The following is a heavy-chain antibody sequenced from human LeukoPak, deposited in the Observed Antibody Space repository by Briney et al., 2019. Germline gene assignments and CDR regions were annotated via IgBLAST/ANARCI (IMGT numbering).Heavy chain of an antibody. J-gene: IGHJ6*03. CDR1: GGSFSGYY. CDR2: INHSGST. Sequence: SETLSLTCAVYGGSFSGYYWSWIRQPPGKGLEWIGEINHSGSTNYNPSLKSRVTISVDTSKNQFSLKLSSVTAADTAVYYCAGSVGYCSSTSCHPDYYYMDVWGKGTTVTISS. CDR3: AGSVGYCSSTSCHPDYYYMDV. D-gene: IGHD2-2*01. V-gene: IGHV4-34*01.